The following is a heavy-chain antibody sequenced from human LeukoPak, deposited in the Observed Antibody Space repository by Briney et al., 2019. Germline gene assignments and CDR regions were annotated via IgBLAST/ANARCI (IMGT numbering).Heavy chain of an antibody. CDR3: AREVGTPQAFDI. J-gene: IGHJ3*02. CDR1: GFTFSSYW. V-gene: IGHV3-7*01. D-gene: IGHD1-26*01. Sequence: GGSLRLSCAASGFTFSSYWMSWVRQAPGKGLEWVANISKDGGEKYYVDSVKGRFTISRDNAKNSLYLQMNSLKAEDTAIYYCAREVGTPQAFDIWGQGTMVTVSS. CDR2: ISKDGGEK.